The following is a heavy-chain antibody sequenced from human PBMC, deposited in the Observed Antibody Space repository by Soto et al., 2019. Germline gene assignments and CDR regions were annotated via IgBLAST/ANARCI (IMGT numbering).Heavy chain of an antibody. D-gene: IGHD3-22*01. V-gene: IGHV4-59*01. CDR3: AGDNYYDSSGYLAYNWFDP. CDR2: IYYTGTT. CDR1: GGSISSYY. Sequence: SETLSLSCTVSGGSISSYYWSWIRQPPGKGLEWIGYIYYTGTTNYNPSLKSRVTISVDTSKNQFSLKLSSVTAADTAVYYCAGDNYYDSSGYLAYNWFDPWGQGTLVTV. J-gene: IGHJ5*02.